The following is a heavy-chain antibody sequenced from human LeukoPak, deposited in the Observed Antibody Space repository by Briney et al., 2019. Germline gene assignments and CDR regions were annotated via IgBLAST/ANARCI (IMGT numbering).Heavy chain of an antibody. CDR1: GGSFSGYY. D-gene: IGHD3-22*01. V-gene: IGHV4-34*01. CDR2: INHSGST. CDR3: ARPGPTYYYDSSGYFG. Sequence: SETLSLTCAVYGGSFSGYYWSWIRQPPGKGLEWIGEINHSGSTNYNPSLKSRVTISVDTSKNQFSLKVSCVTAGDTAVYYCARPGPTYYYDSSGYFGWGQGTLVTVSS. J-gene: IGHJ4*02.